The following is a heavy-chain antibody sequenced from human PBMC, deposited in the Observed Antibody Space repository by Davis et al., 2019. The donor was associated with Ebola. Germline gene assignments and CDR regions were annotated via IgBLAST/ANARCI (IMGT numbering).Heavy chain of an antibody. J-gene: IGHJ4*02. Sequence: ASVKVSCKASGYSFPTYGIDWVRQAPGQGLEWMGWIRVNSGKTDYAENVQGRVTLTTDKSTSTVYMELRSLTSDDTAVYYCASSLSWEQHLEYWGQGTLVTVSS. D-gene: IGHD1-26*01. CDR3: ASSLSWEQHLEY. CDR1: GYSFPTYG. V-gene: IGHV1-18*04. CDR2: IRVNSGKT.